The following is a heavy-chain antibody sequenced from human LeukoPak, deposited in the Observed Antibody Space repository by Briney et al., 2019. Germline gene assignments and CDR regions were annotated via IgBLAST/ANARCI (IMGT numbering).Heavy chain of an antibody. Sequence: GESLKISCKSSGYNFTSYWIGWVRQMPGKGLEWLGILYPGDSDTRYSPPFQGQVTISADKSISTAYLQWSSLQASDTAIYYCARGYYGSSDFDYWGQGTLVTVSS. CDR2: LYPGDSDT. CDR3: ARGYYGSSDFDY. D-gene: IGHD3-10*01. V-gene: IGHV5-51*01. CDR1: GYNFTSYW. J-gene: IGHJ4*02.